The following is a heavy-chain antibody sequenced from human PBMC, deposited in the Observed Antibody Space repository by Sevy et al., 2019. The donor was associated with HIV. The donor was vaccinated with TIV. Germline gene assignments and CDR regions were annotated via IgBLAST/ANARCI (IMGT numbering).Heavy chain of an antibody. D-gene: IGHD2-2*01. CDR1: GGSISSGNYY. V-gene: IGHV4-61*02. CDR2: IYTRGGT. J-gene: IGHJ4*02. Sequence: SETLSLTCTVSGGSISSGNYYWSWIRQPAGKGLEWIGRIYTRGGTNYNPSLKSRVTISVDTSKNQFSLKLSSVTAADTAVHYCARESGDCSSTSCYEGVFDYWGQGTLVTVSS. CDR3: ARESGDCSSTSCYEGVFDY.